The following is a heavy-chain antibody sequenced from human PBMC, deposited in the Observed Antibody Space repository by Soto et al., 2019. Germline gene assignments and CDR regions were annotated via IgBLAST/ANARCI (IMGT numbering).Heavy chain of an antibody. CDR2: TRSKANSYAT. CDR1: GFTFSGSA. V-gene: IGHV3-73*01. D-gene: IGHD2-8*01. CDR3: RSDSDAPDYYYYGMDV. Sequence: RGSLRLSCAASGFTFSGSAMHWVRQASGKGLEWVGRTRSKANSYATAYAASVIGRFAISRDDSKNTAYLQMNSLKTEDTAVYYCRSDSDAPDYYYYGMDVWGQGTTVTVSS. J-gene: IGHJ6*02.